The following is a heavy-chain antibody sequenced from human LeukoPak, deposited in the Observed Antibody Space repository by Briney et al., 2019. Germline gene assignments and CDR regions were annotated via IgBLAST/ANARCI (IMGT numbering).Heavy chain of an antibody. J-gene: IGHJ4*02. CDR1: GGSINSGSYY. D-gene: IGHD6-13*01. V-gene: IGHV4-39*07. CDR2: VYYSGST. Sequence: SETLSLTCTVSGGSINSGSYYWVWIRQPPGKGLEWIGSVYYSGSTYYNPSLKSRVTMSVDTSKNQFSLNLSSVTAADTAVYYCARDRQQLVRGDYFDYWGQGTLVTVSS. CDR3: ARDRQQLVRGDYFDY.